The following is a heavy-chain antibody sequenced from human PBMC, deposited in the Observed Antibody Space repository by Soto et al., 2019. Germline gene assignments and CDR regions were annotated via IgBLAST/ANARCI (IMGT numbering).Heavy chain of an antibody. D-gene: IGHD6-19*01. CDR3: ARHGQLYNSGWYLNWFDP. J-gene: IGHJ5*02. CDR1: GGSISISTYY. V-gene: IGHV4-39*01. Sequence: PSETLSLTCTVSGGSISISTYYWGWIRRPRGKGLEWIGSVYYSGSTYYNPSLKSRVTISVDTSKNQFSLKLSSVTAADTAVYYCARHGQLYNSGWYLNWFDPWGQGTLVTVSS. CDR2: VYYSGST.